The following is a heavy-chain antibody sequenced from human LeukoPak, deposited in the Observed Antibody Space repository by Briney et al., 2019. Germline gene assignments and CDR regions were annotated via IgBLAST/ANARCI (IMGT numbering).Heavy chain of an antibody. J-gene: IGHJ3*02. V-gene: IGHV3-21*01. CDR2: ISSSSSYI. CDR3: ARDRGKGDYYYDSSGYAFDI. CDR1: GFTFSSYS. D-gene: IGHD3-22*01. Sequence: PGGSLRLSCAASGFTFSSYSMTWVRQAPGKGLEWVSSISSSSSYIYYADSVKGRFTISRDNAKNSLYLQMNSLRAEDTAVYYCARDRGKGDYYYDSSGYAFDIWGQGTMVTVSS.